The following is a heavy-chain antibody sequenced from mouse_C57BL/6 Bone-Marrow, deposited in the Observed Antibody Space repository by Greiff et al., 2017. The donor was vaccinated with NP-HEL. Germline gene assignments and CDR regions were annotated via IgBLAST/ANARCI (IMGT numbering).Heavy chain of an antibody. CDR2: IRSKSSNYAT. CDR3: VGDGWPHWYFDV. D-gene: IGHD2-3*01. Sequence: EVQGVESGGGLVQPKGSLKLSCAASGFTFNTYAMHWVRQAPGKGLEWVARIRSKSSNYATYYADSVKDRFTISRDDSQSMLYLQMNNLKTEDTAMYYCVGDGWPHWYFDVWGTGTTVTVSS. J-gene: IGHJ1*03. V-gene: IGHV10-3*01. CDR1: GFTFNTYA.